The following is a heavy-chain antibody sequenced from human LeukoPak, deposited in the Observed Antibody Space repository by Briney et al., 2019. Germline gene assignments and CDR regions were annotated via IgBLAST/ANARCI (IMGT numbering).Heavy chain of an antibody. Sequence: SVKVSCKASGGTFSSYAISWVRQAPGQGLEWMGGIIPIFGTANYAQKFQGRVTITADESTSTAYMELSSLRSEDTAVYYCAREPPPSSTSSNWFDPWGQGTLVTVSS. D-gene: IGHD2-2*01. J-gene: IGHJ5*02. CDR2: IIPIFGTA. V-gene: IGHV1-69*13. CDR1: GGTFSSYA. CDR3: AREPPPSSTSSNWFDP.